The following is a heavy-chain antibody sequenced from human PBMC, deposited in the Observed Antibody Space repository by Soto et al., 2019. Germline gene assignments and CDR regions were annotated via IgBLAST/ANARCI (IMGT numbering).Heavy chain of an antibody. CDR3: AREGEMPYYYYGLDV. CDR2: ISGYNGHT. J-gene: IGHJ6*02. V-gene: IGHV1-18*01. Sequence: QVQLVQSGAEVRKPGASVKVSCKASGYTFTTYGISWVRQAPGQGLEWMGWISGYNGHTKYAPKFQGRVTMTTDTSTSTVYMDLRSLRSDDTAVYYCAREGEMPYYYYGLDVWGQGTTVNVSS. CDR1: GYTFTTYG. D-gene: IGHD3-16*01.